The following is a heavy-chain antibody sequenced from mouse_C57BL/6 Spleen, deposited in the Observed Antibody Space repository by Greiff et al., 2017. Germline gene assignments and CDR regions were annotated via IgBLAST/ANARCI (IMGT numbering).Heavy chain of an antibody. CDR3: ASWGTYYSNSAWFAY. D-gene: IGHD2-5*01. V-gene: IGHV1-9*01. CDR1: GYTFTGYW. Sequence: QVQLKESGAELMKPGASVKLSCKATGYTFTGYWIEWVKQRPGHGLEWIGEILPGSGSTNYNEKFKGKATFTADTSSNTAYMQLSSLTTEDSAIYYCASWGTYYSNSAWFAYWGQGTLVTVSA. J-gene: IGHJ3*01. CDR2: ILPGSGST.